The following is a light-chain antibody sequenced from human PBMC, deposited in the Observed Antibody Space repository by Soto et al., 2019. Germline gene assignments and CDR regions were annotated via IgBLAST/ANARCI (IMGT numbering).Light chain of an antibody. J-gene: IGKJ5*01. CDR1: QSINSD. Sequence: EIVMTQPPATLAVSPGETTRLSCRASQSINSDVAWYQQKLGQTPRLLIHGASTRATGIAARFSGSGSGTEFTLTISSLQSEDFEVYYCQQYNNWPITFGQGTRLEIK. V-gene: IGKV3-15*01. CDR3: QQYNNWPIT. CDR2: GAS.